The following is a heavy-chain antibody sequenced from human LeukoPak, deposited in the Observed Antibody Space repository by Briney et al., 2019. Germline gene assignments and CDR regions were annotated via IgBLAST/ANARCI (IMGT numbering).Heavy chain of an antibody. CDR1: GGSFNSYY. J-gene: IGHJ4*02. CDR3: AAEGNDFDY. D-gene: IGHD1-1*01. V-gene: IGHV4-59*04. Sequence: PSETLSLTCTVSGGSFNSYYWSWIRQPPGKGLEWIGYIYHSGSTYYNPSLKSRVTISVDRSKNQFSLKLSSVTAADTAVYYCAAEGNDFDYWGQGTLVTVSS. CDR2: IYHSGST.